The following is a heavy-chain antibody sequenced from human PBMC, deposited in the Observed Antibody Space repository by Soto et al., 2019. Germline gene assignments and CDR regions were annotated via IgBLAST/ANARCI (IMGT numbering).Heavy chain of an antibody. D-gene: IGHD3-3*01. J-gene: IGHJ6*02. CDR1: GYTFTSYD. CDR2: MNPNSGNT. CDR3: ARGLSYYDFWSGYSRGIMDV. V-gene: IGHV1-8*01. Sequence: ASVKVSCKASGYTFTSYDINWVRQATGQGLEWMGWMNPNSGNTGYAQKFQGRVTMTRNTSISTAYMELSSLRSEDTAVYYCARGLSYYDFWSGYSRGIMDVWGQGTTVTVPS.